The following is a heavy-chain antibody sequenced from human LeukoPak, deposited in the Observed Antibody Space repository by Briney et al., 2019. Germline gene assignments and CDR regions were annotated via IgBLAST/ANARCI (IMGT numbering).Heavy chain of an antibody. J-gene: IGHJ4*02. V-gene: IGHV3-21*01. CDR3: ARDSLLPLLEQWLVGLIDY. CDR2: ISSSSSYI. D-gene: IGHD6-19*01. CDR1: GFTFSSYS. Sequence: GGSLRLSCAASGFTFSSYSMNWVRQAPGKGLEWVSSISSSSSYIYYADSVKGRFTISRDNAKNSLYLQMNSLRAEDTAVYYCARDSLLPLLEQWLVGLIDYWGQGTLVTVSS.